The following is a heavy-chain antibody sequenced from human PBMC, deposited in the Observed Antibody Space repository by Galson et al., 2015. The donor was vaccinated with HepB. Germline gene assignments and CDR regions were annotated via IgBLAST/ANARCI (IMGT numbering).Heavy chain of an antibody. J-gene: IGHJ4*02. CDR3: ARANYYDTDMEGYYFDY. D-gene: IGHD3-22*01. CDR1: GFTVSSNY. CDR2: IYSGGST. V-gene: IGHV3-66*01. Sequence: SLRLSCAASGFTVSSNYMSWVRQAPGKGLEWVSVIYSGGSTYYADSVKGRFTIYSENSKNTLYLQMNSLRADDTAVYYCARANYYDTDMEGYYFDYWGQGTLVTVSS.